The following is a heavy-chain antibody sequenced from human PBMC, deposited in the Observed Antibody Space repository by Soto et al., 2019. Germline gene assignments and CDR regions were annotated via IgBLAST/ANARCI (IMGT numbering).Heavy chain of an antibody. CDR2: SRPDTDDR. V-gene: IGHV3-7*04. J-gene: IGHJ4*02. CDR1: GFNFSRYW. D-gene: IGHD1-26*01. CDR3: AREDGTFDY. Sequence: VQLVESGGGLVQPGGSLRLSCAASGFNFSRYWMNWVRQAPGKGLERVANSRPDTDDRFHADSVRGRFSISRDNAKKSLFLQMNSLRVEDTAVYYCAREDGTFDYWGQGTLVTVSS.